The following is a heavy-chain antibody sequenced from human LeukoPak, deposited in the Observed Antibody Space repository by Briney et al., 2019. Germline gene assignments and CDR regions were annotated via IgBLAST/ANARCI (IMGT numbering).Heavy chain of an antibody. Sequence: PGGSLRLSCAASGFTFSSYAMHWVRQAPGKGLEWVAVISYDGSNKYYADSVKGRFTISRDNSKNTLYLQMNSLRAEDTAVYYCVSDYIFDYWGQGTLVTVSS. J-gene: IGHJ4*02. V-gene: IGHV3-30-3*01. CDR1: GFTFSSYA. CDR2: ISYDGSNK. CDR3: VSDYIFDY.